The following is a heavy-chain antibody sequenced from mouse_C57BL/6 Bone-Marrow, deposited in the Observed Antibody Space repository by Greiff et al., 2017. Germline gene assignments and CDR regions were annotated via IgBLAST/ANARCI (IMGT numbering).Heavy chain of an antibody. CDR2: INPNNGGT. Sequence: EVTLQQSGPELVKPGASVKISCKASGYTFTDYYMNWVKQSHGKSLEWIGDINPNNGGTSYNQKFKGKATLTVDKSSSTSYMELRSLTSEDAAVYCCARESNAIDYWGQGTSVTVSS. CDR1: GYTFTDYY. J-gene: IGHJ4*01. V-gene: IGHV1-26*01. CDR3: ARESNAIDY.